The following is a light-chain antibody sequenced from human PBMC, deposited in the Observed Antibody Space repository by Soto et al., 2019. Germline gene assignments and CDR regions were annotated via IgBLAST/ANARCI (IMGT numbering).Light chain of an antibody. V-gene: IGKV1-33*01. J-gene: IGKJ3*01. CDR2: DAS. CDR1: QDISNY. Sequence: DIQMTQSPSSLSASVGDRVTITCQASQDISNYLNWYQQKPGKAPKLLIYDASNLETGVPSRFSGSGSRTEFTFTISSLQPEDIATYYCQQYDNLPPFTFGPGTKMDIK. CDR3: QQYDNLPPFT.